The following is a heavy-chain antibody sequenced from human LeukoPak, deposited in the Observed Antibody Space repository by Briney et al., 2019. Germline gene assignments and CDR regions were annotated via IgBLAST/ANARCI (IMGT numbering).Heavy chain of an antibody. CDR3: ARDPRGVAAADDY. J-gene: IGHJ4*02. CDR2: ISPNSGAT. D-gene: IGHD6-13*01. V-gene: IGHV1-2*02. CDR1: GYTFTAYY. Sequence: ASVKVSCKASGYTFTAYYIHWVRQAPGQGLEWMGWISPNSGATKYAQKFQGRVTMTRDTSITTTYMELGRLTSDDTAVYYCARDPRGVAAADDYWGQGTLVTVSS.